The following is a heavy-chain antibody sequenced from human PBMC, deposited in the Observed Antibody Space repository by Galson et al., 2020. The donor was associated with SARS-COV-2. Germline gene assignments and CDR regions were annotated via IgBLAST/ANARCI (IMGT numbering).Heavy chain of an antibody. CDR1: GFTFSNYA. CDR2: VSGRGDST. V-gene: IGHV3-23*01. Sequence: GSLRLSCAASGFTFSNYAMNWVRQAPGKGLKWVSVVSGRGDSTYYADSVKGRFTISRDNSKNTLYLQMNGLRAEDTAVYHCAKALDYDSSGPDYWGQGTLVTVSS. D-gene: IGHD3-22*01. J-gene: IGHJ4*02. CDR3: AKALDYDSSGPDY.